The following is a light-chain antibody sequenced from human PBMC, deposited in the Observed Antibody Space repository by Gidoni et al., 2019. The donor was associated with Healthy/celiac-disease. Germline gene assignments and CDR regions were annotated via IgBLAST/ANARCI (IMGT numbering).Light chain of an antibody. Sequence: DIVVTQSHLSLPVTPGEPASISCRSSQSILHSNGYNYLDWYLQKPGQSPQLLIYLGSNRASGVPDRFSGSGSGTDFTLKISRVEAEDVGVYYCMQDLQTPFTFGPGTKVDIK. V-gene: IGKV2-28*01. CDR2: LGS. CDR1: QSILHSNGYNY. CDR3: MQDLQTPFT. J-gene: IGKJ3*01.